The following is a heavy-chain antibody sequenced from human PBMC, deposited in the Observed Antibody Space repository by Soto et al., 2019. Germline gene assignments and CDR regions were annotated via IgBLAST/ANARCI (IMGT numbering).Heavy chain of an antibody. CDR2: INHSGST. D-gene: IGHD5-12*01. J-gene: IGHJ4*02. CDR3: ARGGGIVATTSRDFDY. V-gene: IGHV4-34*01. Sequence: SETLSLTCAVYGGSFSGYYWSWIRQPPGKGLEWIGEINHSGSTNYNPSLKSRVTISVDTSKNQFSLKLSSVTAADTAVYYCARGGGIVATTSRDFDYWGQGTLVTVSS. CDR1: GGSFSGYY.